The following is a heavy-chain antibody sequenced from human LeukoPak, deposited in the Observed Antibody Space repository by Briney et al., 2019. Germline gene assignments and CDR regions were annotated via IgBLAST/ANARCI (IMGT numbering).Heavy chain of an antibody. CDR1: GFTVSSNY. CDR3: AREDPLGDYFDY. Sequence: GGSLRLSCAASGFTVSSNYMSWVRQAPGKGLEWVSVIYSGGSTYYADSVKGRFTISRDNSKNTLYLQMNSLRAEDTAVYYCAREDPLGDYFDYWGQGTLVTVSS. J-gene: IGHJ4*02. CDR2: IYSGGST. V-gene: IGHV3-66*01. D-gene: IGHD4-17*01.